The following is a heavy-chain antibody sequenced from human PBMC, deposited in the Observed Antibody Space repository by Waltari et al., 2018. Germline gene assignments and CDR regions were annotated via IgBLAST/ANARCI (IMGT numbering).Heavy chain of an antibody. D-gene: IGHD3-22*01. CDR3: ARPPRSYYDSTGGAFDI. V-gene: IGHV5-51*03. Sequence: EVQMVQSGAEAKKPGESLKISCKGAGYSLTSHWIGWVRQMPGKGLEWMGIIYPGDSDTRSSPSFQGEVTISADKSISTAYLQWSSLKASDTAMYYCARPPRSYYDSTGGAFDIWGQGTMVTVSS. CDR2: IYPGDSDT. J-gene: IGHJ3*02. CDR1: GYSLTSHW.